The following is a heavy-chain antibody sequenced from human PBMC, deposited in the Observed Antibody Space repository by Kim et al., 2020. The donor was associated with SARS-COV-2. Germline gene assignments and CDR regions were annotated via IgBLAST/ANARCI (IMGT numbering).Heavy chain of an antibody. CDR1: GGSISSYY. V-gene: IGHV4-59*08. Sequence: SETLSLTCTVSGGSISSYYWSWIRQSPGKGLEWIGYIYYSGSTNYNPSLKSRVTISVDTSKNQFSLNLSSVTAADTAVYYCARYSSTWNRFDPWGQGTLVTVSS. CDR3: ARYSSTWNRFDP. CDR2: IYYSGST. J-gene: IGHJ5*02. D-gene: IGHD6-13*01.